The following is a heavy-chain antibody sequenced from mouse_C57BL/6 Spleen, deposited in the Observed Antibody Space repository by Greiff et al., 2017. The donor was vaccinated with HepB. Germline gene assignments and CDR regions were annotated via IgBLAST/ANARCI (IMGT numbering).Heavy chain of an antibody. V-gene: IGHV1-78*01. CDR1: GYTFTDHT. Sequence: VQLQQSDAELVKPGASVKISCKVSGYTFTDHTIHWMKQRPEQGLEWIGYIYPRDGSTKYNEKFKGKATLTADKYSSTDYMQFNRLKSEDSAVYFCVSDDYGSGGFAYWGQGTLVTVSA. J-gene: IGHJ3*01. CDR2: IYPRDGST. CDR3: VSDDYGSGGFAY. D-gene: IGHD1-1*01.